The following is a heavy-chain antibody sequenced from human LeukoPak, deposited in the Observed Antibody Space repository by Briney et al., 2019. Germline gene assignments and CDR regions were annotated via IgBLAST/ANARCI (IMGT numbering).Heavy chain of an antibody. Sequence: GGSLRLSCVASGSMFRNYWMSWLRQAPGKGPEWVANINQDGTKIFEVDFMKGRFTLSKDNAKSSLYLQMNSLRPEDSAVYYCARVQLGDTNGMGSHNWFDPWGKGTLVTVSS. CDR1: GSMFRNYW. CDR2: INQDGTKI. J-gene: IGHJ5*01. V-gene: IGHV3-7*03. CDR3: ARVQLGDTNGMGSHNWFDP. D-gene: IGHD3-10*01.